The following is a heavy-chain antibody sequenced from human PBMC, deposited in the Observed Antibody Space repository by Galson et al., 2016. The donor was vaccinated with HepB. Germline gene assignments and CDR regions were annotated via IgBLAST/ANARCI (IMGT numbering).Heavy chain of an antibody. Sequence: SLRLSCAASGFTFSSFWMSWVRQAPGKGLEWVANMNEDGSEIHYVDSVKGRFTISRDNAKNSLYLQMNTLRAEDTAVYYCAREDSSDDIFSDWGQGTLVTVSS. CDR1: GFTFSSFW. J-gene: IGHJ4*02. D-gene: IGHD3-9*01. V-gene: IGHV3-7*01. CDR3: AREDSSDDIFSD. CDR2: MNEDGSEI.